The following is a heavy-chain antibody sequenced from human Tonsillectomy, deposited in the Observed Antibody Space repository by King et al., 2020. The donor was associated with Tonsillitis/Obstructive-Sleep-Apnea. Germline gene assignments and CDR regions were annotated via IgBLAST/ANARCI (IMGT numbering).Heavy chain of an antibody. CDR3: ARDGYNANGFDI. CDR1: GFAFTSSY. D-gene: IGHD5-24*01. CDR2: INSDGSLT. J-gene: IGHJ3*02. V-gene: IGHV3-74*01. Sequence: VQLVESGGGLDQPGGSLRLSCVGSGFAFTSSYWHWVRHAPGKGLVWVSRINSDGSLTSYADSVKGRFTISRDNAKNTLFLQMNSLRAEDTAVYYCARDGYNANGFDIWGQGTMVTVSP.